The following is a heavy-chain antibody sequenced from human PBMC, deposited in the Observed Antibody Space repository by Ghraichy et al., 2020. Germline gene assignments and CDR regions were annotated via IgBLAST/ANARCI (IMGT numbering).Heavy chain of an antibody. J-gene: IGHJ4*02. CDR2: INQDGSGT. V-gene: IGHV3-7*01. CDR1: GFTFRNYW. Sequence: GGSLRLSCVASGFTFRNYWMYWVRQAPGKGPEWVANINQDGSGTNSVDSVKGRFTISRDNAKNSLFLQLNSLRAEDTAVYYCVRDIRWGQGTLVTVSS. CDR3: VRDIR.